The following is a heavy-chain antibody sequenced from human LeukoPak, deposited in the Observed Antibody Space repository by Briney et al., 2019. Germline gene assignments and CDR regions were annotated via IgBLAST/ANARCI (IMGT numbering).Heavy chain of an antibody. CDR1: GGFISTNYY. D-gene: IGHD1-26*01. J-gene: IGHJ4*02. CDR2: MSRSGST. CDR3: ARDRGNIFQYIDY. V-gene: IGHV4-4*07. Sequence: SETLTLTCTVSGGFISTNYYWSWIRQPAGKRLEWIGRMSRSGSTNYNPSLKSRVTMSIDTSKDQFSLRLNSMTAADTAVHYCARDRGNIFQYIDYWGQGILVTVSS.